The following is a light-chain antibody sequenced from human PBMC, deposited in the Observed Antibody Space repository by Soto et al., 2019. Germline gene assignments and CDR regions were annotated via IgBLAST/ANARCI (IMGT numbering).Light chain of an antibody. Sequence: QSALTQPASVSGSPGQSITISCTGTNSDLANYNSVSWYQQHPGKAPRLILFEAINRPSGISNRFSGSKSDTTASLTISGLQTDDEGDYYCASYTGNNAWLFGGGTKVTVL. CDR3: ASYTGNNAWL. J-gene: IGLJ2*01. CDR1: NSDLANYNS. V-gene: IGLV2-14*01. CDR2: EAI.